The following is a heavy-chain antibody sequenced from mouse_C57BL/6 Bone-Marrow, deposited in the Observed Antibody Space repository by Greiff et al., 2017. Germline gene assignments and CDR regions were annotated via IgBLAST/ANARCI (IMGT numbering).Heavy chain of an antibody. CDR2: ISYDGSN. CDR1: GYSITSGYY. J-gene: IGHJ1*03. Sequence: EVQLQQSGPGLVKPSQSLSLTCSVTGYSITSGYYWNWLRQFPGNKLEWMGYISYDGSNNYNPSLKNRISITRDTSKNQFFLKLNSVTTEDTATYYGAREIYYYGRRYFDVWGTGTTVTVSS. CDR3: AREIYYYGRRYFDV. D-gene: IGHD1-1*01. V-gene: IGHV3-6*01.